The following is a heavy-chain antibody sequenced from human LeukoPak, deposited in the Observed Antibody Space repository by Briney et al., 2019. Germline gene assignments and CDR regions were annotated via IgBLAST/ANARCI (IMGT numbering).Heavy chain of an antibody. D-gene: IGHD2-15*01. CDR2: ISGSGGST. CDR1: GFTFSSYA. Sequence: GGSLRLSCAASGFTFSSYAMGWVRQAPGKGLEWVSGISGSGGSTNYADSVKGRFTISRDNSKNTLFLQMNSLRAEDTAVYYCAKDTCSGGSCYSNWFDPWGQGTLVTVSS. J-gene: IGHJ5*02. CDR3: AKDTCSGGSCYSNWFDP. V-gene: IGHV3-23*01.